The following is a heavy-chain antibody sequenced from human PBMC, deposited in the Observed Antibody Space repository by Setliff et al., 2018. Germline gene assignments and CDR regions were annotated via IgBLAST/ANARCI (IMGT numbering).Heavy chain of an antibody. V-gene: IGHV1-18*01. CDR2: ISPYNEKT. Sequence: ASVKVSCKTSGYNFITFGISWVRQAPGQGLEWMGWISPYNEKTKFAQNIQGRVTLTTDTPTSTAYMELRSLRSDDTAVYYCARSPPNRGSGSGWYGDFWGQGTLVTVSS. J-gene: IGHJ4*02. D-gene: IGHD6-19*01. CDR3: ARSPPNRGSGSGWYGDF. CDR1: GYNFITFG.